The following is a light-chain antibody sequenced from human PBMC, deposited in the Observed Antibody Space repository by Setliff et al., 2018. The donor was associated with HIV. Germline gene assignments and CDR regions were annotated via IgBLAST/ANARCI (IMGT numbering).Light chain of an antibody. CDR2: EVR. V-gene: IGLV2-14*01. CDR1: SGDVGGYNY. Sequence: QSVLTQPASVSGSPGQSITISCTGSSGDVGGYNYVSWYQQHPGKAPKLMIYEVRNRPSGISNRFSGSKSGNTASLTISGLQAGDEADYYCSSYTSSSTRVFGTGTKVTV. CDR3: SSYTSSSTRV. J-gene: IGLJ1*01.